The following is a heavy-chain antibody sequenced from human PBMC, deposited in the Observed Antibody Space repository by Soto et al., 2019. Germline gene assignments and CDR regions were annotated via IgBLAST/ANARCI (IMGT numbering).Heavy chain of an antibody. CDR3: AKSLYNDFWGGHTYFDC. CDR1: GFTFSTYA. J-gene: IGHJ4*01. CDR2: VSGSGGST. V-gene: IGHV3-23*01. D-gene: IGHD3-3*01. Sequence: PGGSLRLSCAASGFTFSTYAISWVRQAPGKGLEWVSAVSGSGGSTYYADSVKGRFTISRDNSKNTLYLQMNTLRAEDTAVYYCAKSLYNDFWGGHTYFDCWGHRPSVTASP.